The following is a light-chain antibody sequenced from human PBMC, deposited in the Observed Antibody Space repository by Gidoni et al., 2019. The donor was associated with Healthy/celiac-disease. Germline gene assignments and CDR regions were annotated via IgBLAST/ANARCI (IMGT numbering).Light chain of an antibody. CDR2: GAS. J-gene: IGKJ3*01. V-gene: IGKV3-15*01. CDR1: QSVSSN. CDR3: QQYNNWLLFT. Sequence: EIVMTQSPATLSVSPGERATLSCRASQSVSSNLAWYQQKPGQAPRLLIYGASTRATGIPARFSGSGSGTEFTLTISSLQSEDFAVYYCQQYNNWLLFTFGPGTKVDNK.